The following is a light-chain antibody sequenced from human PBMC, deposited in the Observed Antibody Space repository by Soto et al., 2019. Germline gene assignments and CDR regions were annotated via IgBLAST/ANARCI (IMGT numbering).Light chain of an antibody. CDR3: HQYGSSSYT. J-gene: IGKJ2*01. CDR2: SAS. Sequence: EIVLTQSPGTLSLSPGERATLSCRASQSVSSSYLAWYQQTPGQAPRLLIYSASGRATGIPDRFSGSGSGTDFTLTISRLEPEDFAVYYCHQYGSSSYTFGQGTKLEIK. V-gene: IGKV3-20*01. CDR1: QSVSSSY.